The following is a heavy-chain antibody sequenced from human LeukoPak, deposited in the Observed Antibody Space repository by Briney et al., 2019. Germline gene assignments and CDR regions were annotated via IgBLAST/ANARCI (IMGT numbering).Heavy chain of an antibody. CDR2: ISPSGGGT. Sequence: GGSLRLSCAASGFTFRNYGMNWVRQAPGKGLEWVSGISPSGGGTYYADSVKGRFTVSRDDSKNTLSLQMNSLRVEDTAVYYCAQDLAWGAFDHWGQGTLVTVSS. D-gene: IGHD7-27*01. V-gene: IGHV3-23*01. J-gene: IGHJ4*02. CDR3: AQDLAWGAFDH. CDR1: GFTFRNYG.